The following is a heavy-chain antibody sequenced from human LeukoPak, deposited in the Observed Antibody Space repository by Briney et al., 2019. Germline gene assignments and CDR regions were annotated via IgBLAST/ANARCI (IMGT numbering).Heavy chain of an antibody. CDR2: IYDSGST. J-gene: IGHJ3*02. CDR3: AEGRHDAFDI. Sequence: SETLSLTCTVSGGSISSYYWSWIRQPPGKGLEWIGYIYDSGSTNYNPSLKSRVTISVDTSKNQFSLKLSSVTAADTAVYYCAEGRHDAFDIWGQGTMVTVSS. V-gene: IGHV4-59*01. CDR1: GGSISSYY.